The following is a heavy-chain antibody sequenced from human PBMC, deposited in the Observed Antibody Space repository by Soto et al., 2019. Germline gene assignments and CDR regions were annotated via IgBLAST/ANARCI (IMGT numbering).Heavy chain of an antibody. CDR1: GGSFSGYY. Sequence: SETLFLTCAVYGGSFSGYYWSWIRQPPGKGLEWIGEINHSGSTNYNPSLKSRVTISVDTSKNQFSLKLSSVTAADTAVYYCASITMVRGVPPRRYYYYGMDVWGQGTTVTVSS. J-gene: IGHJ6*02. CDR2: INHSGST. CDR3: ASITMVRGVPPRRYYYYGMDV. D-gene: IGHD3-10*01. V-gene: IGHV4-34*01.